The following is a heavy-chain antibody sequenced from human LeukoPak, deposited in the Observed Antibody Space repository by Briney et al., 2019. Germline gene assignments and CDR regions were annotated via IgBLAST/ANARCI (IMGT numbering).Heavy chain of an antibody. D-gene: IGHD3-10*01. J-gene: IGHJ4*02. CDR1: GFTFSSYA. V-gene: IGHV3-23*01. Sequence: GGSLRLSCAASGFTFSSYAMSWVRQAPGKGLEWVSAISGSGDSTYYADSVKGRFTISRDNSKNTLYLQMNSLKAEDTAVYYCAKDLETMVRGVMTDYWGQGTLVTVSS. CDR2: ISGSGDST. CDR3: AKDLETMVRGVMTDY.